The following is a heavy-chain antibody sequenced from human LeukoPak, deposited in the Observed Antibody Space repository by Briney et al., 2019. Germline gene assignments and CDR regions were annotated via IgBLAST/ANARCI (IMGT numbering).Heavy chain of an antibody. CDR1: GFSFSDYW. Sequence: PGGSLRLSCAASGFSFSDYWMDWARQAPGKGLEWVANIKPDGSEIYYVDAVKGRFTISRDNAKNSLYLQMNSLRAEDTAVYYCTRSLDHWGQGTLVTVSS. CDR3: TRSLDH. J-gene: IGHJ4*02. V-gene: IGHV3-7*02. CDR2: IKPDGSEI. D-gene: IGHD2-15*01.